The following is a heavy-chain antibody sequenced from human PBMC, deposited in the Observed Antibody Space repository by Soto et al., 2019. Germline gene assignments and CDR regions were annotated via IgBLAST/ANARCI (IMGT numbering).Heavy chain of an antibody. V-gene: IGHV1-24*01. J-gene: IGHJ3*02. D-gene: IGHD4-17*01. CDR1: GYTLTELS. CDR2: FDPEDGET. Sequence: ASVKVSCKVSGYTLTELSMHWVRQAPGKGLEWMGGFDPEDGETIYAQKFQGRVTMTEDTSTDTAYMELSSLRSEDTAVYYCATLREPYGDPWAINAFDIWGQGTMVTVSS. CDR3: ATLREPYGDPWAINAFDI.